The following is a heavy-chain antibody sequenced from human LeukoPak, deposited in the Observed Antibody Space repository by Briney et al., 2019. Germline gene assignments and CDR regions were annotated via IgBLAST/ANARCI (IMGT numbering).Heavy chain of an antibody. CDR2: INHSGST. CDR3: ARDMGGWYQGGFDY. J-gene: IGHJ4*02. CDR1: GGSFSGYY. V-gene: IGHV4-34*01. Sequence: KPSETLSLTCAVYGGSFSGYYWSWIRQPPGKGLEWIGKINHSGSTNYNPSLKSRVTISVDTSKNQFSLKLSSVTAADTAVYYCARDMGGWYQGGFDYWGQGTLVTVSS. D-gene: IGHD6-19*01.